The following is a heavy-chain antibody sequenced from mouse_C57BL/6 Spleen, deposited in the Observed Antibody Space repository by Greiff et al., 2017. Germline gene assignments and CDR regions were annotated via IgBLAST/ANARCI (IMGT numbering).Heavy chain of an antibody. Sequence: VQLQQSGAELVRPGTSVKVSCKASGYAFTNYLIEWVKQRPGQGLEWIGVINPGSGGTNYNEKFKGKATLTAAKHYRTAYMQCSSLTSEDSAVYFCARFTTVHWYFDVWGTGTTVTVSS. V-gene: IGHV1-54*01. CDR1: GYAFTNYL. D-gene: IGHD1-1*01. CDR3: ARFTTVHWYFDV. CDR2: INPGSGGT. J-gene: IGHJ1*03.